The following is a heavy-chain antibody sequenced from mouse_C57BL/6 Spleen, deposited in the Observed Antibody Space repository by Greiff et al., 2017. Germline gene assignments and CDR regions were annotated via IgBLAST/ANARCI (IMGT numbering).Heavy chain of an antibody. CDR3: ARSYGSSYDYYAMDY. Sequence: EVKVVESGGGLVQPGGSLSLSCAASGFTFTDYYMSWVRQPPGKALEWLGFIRNKANGYTTEYSASVKGRFTISRDNSQSILYLQMNALRADDSATYYCARSYGSSYDYYAMDYWGQGTSVTVSS. J-gene: IGHJ4*01. V-gene: IGHV7-3*01. CDR2: IRNKANGYTT. CDR1: GFTFTDYY. D-gene: IGHD1-1*01.